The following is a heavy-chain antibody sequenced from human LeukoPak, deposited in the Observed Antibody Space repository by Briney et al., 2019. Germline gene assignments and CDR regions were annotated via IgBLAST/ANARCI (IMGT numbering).Heavy chain of an antibody. D-gene: IGHD1-1*01. CDR1: GFTFADIC. V-gene: IGHV3-7*01. J-gene: IGHJ4*02. CDR3: ARGSGRQSLEDKF. Sequence: PGGSLSLSCAASGFTFADICMTWIRQAPGRGPEWVAIRNEQETAKWDVEPVRGRFTGSRDNAKNTLYLQMNSLTAEDTAVYYCARGSGRQSLEDKFWGQGNMVTVSP. CDR2: RNEQETAK.